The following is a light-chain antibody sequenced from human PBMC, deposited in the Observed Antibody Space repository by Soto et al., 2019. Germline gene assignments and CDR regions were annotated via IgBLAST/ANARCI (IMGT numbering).Light chain of an antibody. CDR3: QQYDNSPRYS. V-gene: IGKV3-20*01. CDR1: QSVSSNY. J-gene: IGKJ2*03. CDR2: ATS. Sequence: EIVLTQSPGTLSLSLGERATLSCRASQSVSSNYLAWYQQKPGQAPRLLIYATSSRAPSIPDRFSGRGSGTYFTSTISRLEPDDWPVYYCQQYDNSPRYSFGQGTKLEIK.